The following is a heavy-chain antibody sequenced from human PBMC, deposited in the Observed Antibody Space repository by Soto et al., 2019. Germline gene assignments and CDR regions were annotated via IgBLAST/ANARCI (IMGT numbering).Heavy chain of an antibody. Sequence: GGSLRLSCAASGFTFSSYCMSWVRQAPGKGLEWVANIKQDGSDKYYVDSVKGRFTISRDNAKNTLYLQMNSLRAEDTAVYYCARAVYSTNRNADNWGQGTMVTVSS. V-gene: IGHV3-7*05. CDR3: ARAVYSTNRNADN. J-gene: IGHJ4*03. CDR2: IKQDGSDK. CDR1: GFTFSSYC. D-gene: IGHD2-8*01.